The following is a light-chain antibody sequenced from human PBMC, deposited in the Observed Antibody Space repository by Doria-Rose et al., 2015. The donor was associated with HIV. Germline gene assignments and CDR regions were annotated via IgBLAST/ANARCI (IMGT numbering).Light chain of an antibody. CDR2: AAS. CDR3: QQTYSSPKWT. CDR1: QTVSTY. Sequence: TQSPSSLSASIGDRVTITCRASQTVSTYLNWFQQEPGKAPKLLIYAASRLQSGVPSRFSGSGSGTDFTLTISGLQTGDFATYYGQQTYSSPKWTGGQANKVE. J-gene: IGKJ1*01. V-gene: IGKV1-39*01.